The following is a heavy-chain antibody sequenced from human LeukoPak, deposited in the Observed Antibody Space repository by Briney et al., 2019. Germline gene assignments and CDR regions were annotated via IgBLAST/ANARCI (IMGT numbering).Heavy chain of an antibody. V-gene: IGHV4-59*01. CDR3: ARDSVISGFAFDI. Sequence: SETLSLTCTVSGGSISSYYWSWIRQPPGKGLEWIGYIYYSGSTNYNPSLKSRVTISVDTSKNQFSLKLSSVTAADTAVYYCARDSVISGFAFDIWGQGTMVTVS. CDR1: GGSISSYY. D-gene: IGHD3-10*01. CDR2: IYYSGST. J-gene: IGHJ3*02.